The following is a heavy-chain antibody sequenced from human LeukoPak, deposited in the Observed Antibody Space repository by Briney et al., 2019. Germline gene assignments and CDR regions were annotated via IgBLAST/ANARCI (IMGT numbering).Heavy chain of an antibody. D-gene: IGHD5-18*01. Sequence: GGSLRLSCAASGFTFSSYAMPWVRQAPGKGLEWVAVISYDGSNKYYADSVKGRFTISRDNSKNTLYLQMNSLRAEDTAVYYCARAHEDTPFDYWGQGTLVTVSS. CDR3: ARAHEDTPFDY. CDR2: ISYDGSNK. CDR1: GFTFSSYA. V-gene: IGHV3-30*04. J-gene: IGHJ4*02.